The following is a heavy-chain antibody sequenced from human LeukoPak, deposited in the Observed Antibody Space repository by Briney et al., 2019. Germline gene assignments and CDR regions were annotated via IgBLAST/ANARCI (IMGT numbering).Heavy chain of an antibody. Sequence: PPETPSLTCTDSGGSISSHYWSWIRQPPRGGLEGIAYIYYTGTTNYHPSLKSRATISVATSKNQFSLRLSSVTAADTAVYYGARGTGDTGMAPEFWGQGILVTVS. D-gene: IGHD1-14*01. V-gene: IGHV4-59*08. J-gene: IGHJ4*02. CDR2: IYYTGTT. CDR3: ARGTGDTGMAPEF. CDR1: GGSISSHY.